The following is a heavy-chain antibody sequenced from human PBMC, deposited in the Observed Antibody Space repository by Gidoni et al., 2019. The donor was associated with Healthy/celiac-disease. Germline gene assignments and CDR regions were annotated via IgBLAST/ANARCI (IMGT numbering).Heavy chain of an antibody. D-gene: IGHD3-10*01. J-gene: IGHJ3*02. V-gene: IGHV3-23*01. CDR3: SNQPTMVRGVISDAFDI. CDR2: ISGSGGST. Sequence: EVQLLESGGGLVQPGGSLRLSCAASGFTFSSYAMSWVRQAPGKGLEWVSAISGSGGSTYYADSVKGRFTISRDNSKNTLYLQMNSLRAEDTAVYYCSNQPTMVRGVISDAFDIWGQGTMVTVSS. CDR1: GFTFSSYA.